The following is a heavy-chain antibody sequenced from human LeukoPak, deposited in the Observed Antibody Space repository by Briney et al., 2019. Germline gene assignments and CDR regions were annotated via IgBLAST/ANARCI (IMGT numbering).Heavy chain of an antibody. V-gene: IGHV3-53*01. Sequence: PGGSLRLSCAASGFTVSSNYMSWVRQAPGKGLEWVSVIYSSGMTYYADSVKGRFTISRDNSKNTLYRHMNSLRAEDTAVYYCARDLYGVSHDYWGQGTLVTVSS. J-gene: IGHJ4*02. D-gene: IGHD4-17*01. CDR2: IYSSGMT. CDR3: ARDLYGVSHDY. CDR1: GFTVSSNY.